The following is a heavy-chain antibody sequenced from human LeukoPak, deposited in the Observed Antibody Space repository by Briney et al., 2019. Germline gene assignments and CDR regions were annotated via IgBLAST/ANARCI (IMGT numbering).Heavy chain of an antibody. CDR2: TYYRSKWYN. V-gene: IGHV6-1*01. CDR1: GDSVSSSGSA. D-gene: IGHD4-23*01. Sequence: SQTLSLTCATSGDSVSSSGSAWNWIRQSPSRGLEWLGRTYYRSKWYNDYAVSVKSRITINPDTSKNQFSLQLNSVTPEDTAVYYCARDPLYGGISGTFDIWGQGTMVTVSS. CDR3: ARDPLYGGISGTFDI. J-gene: IGHJ3*02.